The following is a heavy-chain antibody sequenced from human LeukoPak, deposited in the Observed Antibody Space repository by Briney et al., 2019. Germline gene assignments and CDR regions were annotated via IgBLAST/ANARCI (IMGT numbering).Heavy chain of an antibody. Sequence: PSETLSLTCTVSGGSISRYYWSWIRQPPGKRLEWIGYIYYSGSTNYNPSLKSRVTISVDTSKNQFSLKLSPVTAADTAVYYCARGGIGAAGPVGYRGQGTLVTVSS. CDR2: IYYSGST. J-gene: IGHJ4*02. V-gene: IGHV4-59*01. CDR1: GGSISRYY. CDR3: ARGGIGAAGPVGY. D-gene: IGHD6-13*01.